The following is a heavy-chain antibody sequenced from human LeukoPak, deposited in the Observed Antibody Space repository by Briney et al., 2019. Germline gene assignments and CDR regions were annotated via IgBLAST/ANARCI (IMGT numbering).Heavy chain of an antibody. D-gene: IGHD2-2*01. CDR1: GYTFTGYY. J-gene: IGHJ4*02. Sequence: ASVKVSCKASGYTFTGYYMHWVRQAPGQGLERMGWINPNSGGTNYAQKFQGWVTMTRDTSISTAYMELSRLRSDDTAVYYCARGRIVVVPAATPAYYFDYWGQGTLVTVSS. CDR2: INPNSGGT. CDR3: ARGRIVVVPAATPAYYFDY. V-gene: IGHV1-2*04.